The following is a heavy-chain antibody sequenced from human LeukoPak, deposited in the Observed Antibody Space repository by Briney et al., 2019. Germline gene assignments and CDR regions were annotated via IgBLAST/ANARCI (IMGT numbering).Heavy chain of an antibody. CDR2: IYHSGST. D-gene: IGHD3-22*01. CDR3: ARATYYYDSSGYSFDY. Sequence: SSGTLSLTCGVSGGSISSSNWWSWVRQPPGKGLEWIGEIYHSGSTNYNPSLKSRVTIAVDTSKNQFSLKLSSVTAADTAVYYCARATYYYDSSGYSFDYWGQGTLVTVSS. CDR1: GGSISSSNW. J-gene: IGHJ4*02. V-gene: IGHV4-4*02.